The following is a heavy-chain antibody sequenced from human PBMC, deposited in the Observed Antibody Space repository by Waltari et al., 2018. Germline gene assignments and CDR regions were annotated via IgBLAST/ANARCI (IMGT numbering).Heavy chain of an antibody. Sequence: EVQLLQSGTELKKPGSTVKISCQVSGYRFTDYYIHWVKQAPGKGTQWMGLVVPEDGETIYAERFQGRVTITADTSTETAFMELSSLTSDDTAVYYCVTALGDRSSASRPFDVWGLGTLITVSS. J-gene: IGHJ3*01. CDR3: VTALGDRSSASRPFDV. CDR1: GYRFTDYY. CDR2: VVPEDGET. V-gene: IGHV1-69-2*01. D-gene: IGHD3-10*01.